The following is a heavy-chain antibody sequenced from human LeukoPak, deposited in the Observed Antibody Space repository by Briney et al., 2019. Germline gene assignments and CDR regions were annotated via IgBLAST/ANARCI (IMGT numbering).Heavy chain of an antibody. CDR3: ARREVCYYDFHYMDV. CDR1: GGSISRSSYY. V-gene: IGHV4-39*01. J-gene: IGHJ6*03. D-gene: IGHD3-22*01. Sequence: PSETPSLTCTVSGGSISRSSYYWGWIRQPPGKGLEWIGSIYYSGSTYYNPSLKSRVTISVDTSKKQFSLKLSSVTAADTAVYYCARREVCYYDFHYMDVWGKGTTVTVSS. CDR2: IYYSGST.